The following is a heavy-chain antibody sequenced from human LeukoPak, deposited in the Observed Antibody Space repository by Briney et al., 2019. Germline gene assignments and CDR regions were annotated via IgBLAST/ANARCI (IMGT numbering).Heavy chain of an antibody. J-gene: IGHJ4*02. V-gene: IGHV4-39*07. CDR3: ARGVGRSSPVDY. CDR1: GGSISSSSYY. Sequence: SETLSLTCTVSGGSISSSSYYWGWIRQPPGKGLEWIGSIYYSGSTYYNPSLKSRVTISVDTSKNQFSLKLSSVTAADTAVYYCARGVGRSSPVDYWGQGTLVTVSS. CDR2: IYYSGST. D-gene: IGHD6-6*01.